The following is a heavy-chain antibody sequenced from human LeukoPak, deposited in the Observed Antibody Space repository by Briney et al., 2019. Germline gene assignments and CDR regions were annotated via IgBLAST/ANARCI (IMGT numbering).Heavy chain of an antibody. J-gene: IGHJ4*02. CDR1: GASISGNY. D-gene: IGHD3-10*01. CDR2: IYYSGST. Sequence: PSETLSLTCTVSGASISGNYWSWLRQPPGKGLEWIGYIYYSGSTKYNPSLNSRVTISADTSKNQFSLKLNSVTAADTAVYYCARDLGDTSYIDYWGQGTLVTVSS. CDR3: ARDLGDTSYIDY. V-gene: IGHV4-59*01.